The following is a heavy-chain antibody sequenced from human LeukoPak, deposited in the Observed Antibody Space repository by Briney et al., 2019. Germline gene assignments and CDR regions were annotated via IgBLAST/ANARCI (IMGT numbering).Heavy chain of an antibody. CDR1: GFTFSSYA. Sequence: GGSLRLSCAASGFTFSSYAMHWVRQAPGKGLEWVAVISYDGSNKYYADSVKGRFTISRDNSKNTLYLQMNSLRAEDTAVYYCATETTVTIDDAFDIWGQGTMVTVSS. CDR3: ATETTVTIDDAFDI. V-gene: IGHV3-30*04. J-gene: IGHJ3*02. CDR2: ISYDGSNK. D-gene: IGHD4-17*01.